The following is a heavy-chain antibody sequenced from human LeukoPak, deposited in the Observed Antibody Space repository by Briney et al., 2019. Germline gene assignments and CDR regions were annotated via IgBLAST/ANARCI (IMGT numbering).Heavy chain of an antibody. V-gene: IGHV1-8*01. J-gene: IGHJ6*03. CDR2: MNPNSGNT. CDR1: GYTFTSYD. Sequence: ASVKVSCRASGYTFTSYDINWVRQATGQVLEWMGWMNPNSGNTGYAQKFQGRVTMTRNTSISTAYMELSSLRSEDTAVYYCARVVVATFWYYYYYMDVWGKGTTVTVSS. CDR3: ARVVVATFWYYYYYMDV. D-gene: IGHD2-15*01.